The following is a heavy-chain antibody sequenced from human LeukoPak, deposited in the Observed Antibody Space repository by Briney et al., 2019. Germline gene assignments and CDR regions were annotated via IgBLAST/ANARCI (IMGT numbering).Heavy chain of an antibody. CDR3: ARRALGSCSGGNCYSDY. CDR1: GYSFSNYW. CDR2: IYPDDYDT. D-gene: IGHD2-15*01. J-gene: IGHJ4*02. V-gene: IGHV5-51*01. Sequence: GESLKISCKGSGYSFSNYWIGWVRQMPGKGLEWMGIIYPDDYDTRYSPSFQGQVTISADKSINTAYLHWSSLQASDTAMYYCARRALGSCSGGNCYSDYWGQGTLVTVSS.